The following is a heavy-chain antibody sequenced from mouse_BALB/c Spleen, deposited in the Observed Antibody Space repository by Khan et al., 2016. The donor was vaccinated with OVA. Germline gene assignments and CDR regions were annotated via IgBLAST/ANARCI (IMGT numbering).Heavy chain of an antibody. Sequence: QVTLKESGPGILQPSQTLSLTCSFSGFSLSTSGMGVSWIRQPSGKGLEWLAHIYWDDDKRDNPSLKSRLTISKDTTSHQVFLKITSVDTADTATYFCARGLSLRDYALAYWGRGTSVTVSS. J-gene: IGHJ4*01. CDR2: IYWDDDK. V-gene: IGHV8-12*01. CDR1: GFSLSTSGMG. CDR3: ARGLSLRDYALAY. D-gene: IGHD6-2*01.